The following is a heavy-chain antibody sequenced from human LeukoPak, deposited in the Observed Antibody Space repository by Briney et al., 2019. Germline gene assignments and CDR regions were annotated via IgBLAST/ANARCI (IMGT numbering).Heavy chain of an antibody. J-gene: IGHJ4*02. V-gene: IGHV3-23*01. Sequence: GGSLRLSCAASGFTFSSYAMSWVRQAPGKGLGWVSGISGSDGSTYYADSVKGRFTISRDNSKNTLYLQMNSLRAEDTAVYYCAKALRGDYSSSWYYWGQGTLVTVSS. CDR3: AKALRGDYSSSWYY. D-gene: IGHD6-13*01. CDR2: ISGSDGST. CDR1: GFTFSSYA.